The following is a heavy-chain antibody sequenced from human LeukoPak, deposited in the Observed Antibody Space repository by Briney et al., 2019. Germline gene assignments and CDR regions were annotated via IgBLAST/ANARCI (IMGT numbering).Heavy chain of an antibody. V-gene: IGHV4-39*01. J-gene: IGHJ4*02. CDR1: GGSISSSSYY. D-gene: IGHD6-19*01. CDR2: IYYSGST. CDR3: ARPTRSGWYYY. Sequence: SETLSLTCTVSGGSISSSSYYWGWIRQTPGKGLEWIGSIYYSGSTYYNPSLKSRVTISVDTSKNQFSLKLSSVTAADTAVYYCARPTRSGWYYYWGQGTLVTVSS.